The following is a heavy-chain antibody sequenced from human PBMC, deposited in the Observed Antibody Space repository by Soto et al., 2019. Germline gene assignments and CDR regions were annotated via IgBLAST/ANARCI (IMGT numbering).Heavy chain of an antibody. Sequence: ASVKVSCKASGYTFRSYGISWVRQAPGQGLEWMGWISGYNGNTHYSQKFQGKVAMTTDTSTSTAYMELRNLRSDDTAVYYCAKADSNYAGRFSYYYMDVWGTGTMVTVSS. D-gene: IGHD4-4*01. CDR1: GYTFRSYG. V-gene: IGHV1-18*01. CDR2: ISGYNGNT. J-gene: IGHJ6*03. CDR3: AKADSNYAGRFSYYYMDV.